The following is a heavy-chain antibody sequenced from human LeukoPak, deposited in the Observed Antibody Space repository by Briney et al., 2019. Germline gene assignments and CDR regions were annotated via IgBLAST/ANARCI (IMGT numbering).Heavy chain of an antibody. J-gene: IGHJ4*02. CDR1: GFPFSSYW. V-gene: IGHV3-30-3*01. D-gene: IGHD5-18*01. Sequence: PGGSLRLSCVASGFPFSSYWMTWVRQAPGKGLEWVAVISYDGSNKYYADSVKGRFTISRDNSKNTLYLQMNSLRAEDTAVYYCARDAQDSYGSLGFDYWGQGTLVTVSS. CDR3: ARDAQDSYGSLGFDY. CDR2: ISYDGSNK.